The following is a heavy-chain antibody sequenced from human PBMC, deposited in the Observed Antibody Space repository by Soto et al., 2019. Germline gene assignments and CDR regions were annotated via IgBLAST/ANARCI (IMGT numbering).Heavy chain of an antibody. J-gene: IGHJ5*02. V-gene: IGHV1-69*13. D-gene: IGHD5-18*01. CDR1: GGTFSSYA. Sequence: EASVKVSCKASGGTFSSYAISWVRQAPGQGLEWMGGIIPIFGTANYAQKFQGRVTITADESTSTAYMELSSLRSEDTAVYYCAVGGYSYGYYSYNWFDPWGQGTLVTVSS. CDR2: IIPIFGTA. CDR3: AVGGYSYGYYSYNWFDP.